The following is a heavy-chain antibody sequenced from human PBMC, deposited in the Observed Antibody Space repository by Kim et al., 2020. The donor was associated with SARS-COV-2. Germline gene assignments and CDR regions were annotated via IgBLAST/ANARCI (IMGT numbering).Heavy chain of an antibody. V-gene: IGHV4-59*03. CDR3: AGTCGDYALADFDY. J-gene: IGHJ4*02. Sequence: SETLSLTCTVSGGSISNYSWSWIRRPPGKGLEWIGSIYNSGSTNYNPSSKSRVTISVDTSKNQFSLKLRSGTAADTAAIYCAGTCGDYALADFDYWGQG. CDR1: GGSISNYS. CDR2: IYNSGST. D-gene: IGHD4-17*01.